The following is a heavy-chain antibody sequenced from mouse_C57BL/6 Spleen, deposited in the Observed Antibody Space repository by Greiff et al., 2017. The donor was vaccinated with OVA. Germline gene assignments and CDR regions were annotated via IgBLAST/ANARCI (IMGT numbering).Heavy chain of an antibody. CDR1: GYAFTNYL. CDR3: ARCGVYFDY. J-gene: IGHJ2*01. CDR2: INPGSGGT. Sequence: VMLVESGAELVRPGTSVKVSCKASGYAFTNYLIEWVKQRPGQGLEWIGVINPGSGGTNYNEKFKGKATLTADKSSSTAYMQLSSLTSEDSAVYFCARCGVYFDYWGQGTTLTVSS. V-gene: IGHV1-54*01.